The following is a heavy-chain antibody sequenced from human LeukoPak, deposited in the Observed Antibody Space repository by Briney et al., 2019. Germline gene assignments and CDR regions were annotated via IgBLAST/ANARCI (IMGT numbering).Heavy chain of an antibody. J-gene: IGHJ4*02. V-gene: IGHV4-30-4*01. CDR1: GGSISSGDYY. D-gene: IGHD1-26*01. Sequence: SETLSLTCTVSGGSISSGDYYWTWIRQPPGKGLEWIGYIYYSGSAYYNPSLKSRVTISLDTSKSQFSLKLSSVTAADTAVYYCARVSGSYFYFDSWGQGTLVTVSS. CDR2: IYYSGSA. CDR3: ARVSGSYFYFDS.